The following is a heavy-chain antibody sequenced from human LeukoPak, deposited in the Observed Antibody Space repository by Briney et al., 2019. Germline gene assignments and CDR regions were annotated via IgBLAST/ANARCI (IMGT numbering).Heavy chain of an antibody. CDR2: IIPIFGTA. D-gene: IGHD3-22*01. CDR3: ARGGTNYYDSSGYYPPTHWFDP. Sequence: SVKVSCKASGGTYSRYAISWVRQAPGQGLEWMGGIIPIFGTANYAQKFQGRVTITTDESTSTAYMELSSLRSEDTAVYDYARGGTNYYDSSGYYPPTHWFDPWGQGTLVTVSS. V-gene: IGHV1-69*05. CDR1: GGTYSRYA. J-gene: IGHJ5*02.